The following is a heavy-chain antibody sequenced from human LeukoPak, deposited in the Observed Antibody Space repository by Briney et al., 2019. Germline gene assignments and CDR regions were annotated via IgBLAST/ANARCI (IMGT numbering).Heavy chain of an antibody. CDR3: ARVFLSGGYNWYYFDY. CDR2: IYYSGST. J-gene: IGHJ4*02. D-gene: IGHD5-24*01. Sequence: SETLSLTCTVPGGSISSYYWSWIRQPPGKGLEWIGYIYYSGSTNYNPSLKSRVTISVDTSKNQFSLKLSSVTAADTAVYYCARVFLSGGYNWYYFDYWGQGTLVTVSS. CDR1: GGSISSYY. V-gene: IGHV4-59*01.